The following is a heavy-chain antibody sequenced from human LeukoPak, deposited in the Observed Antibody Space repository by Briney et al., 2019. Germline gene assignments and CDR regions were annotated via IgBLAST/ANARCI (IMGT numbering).Heavy chain of an antibody. CDR3: AREFSSKLEWLAYVTGDDAFDV. J-gene: IGHJ3*01. CDR1: GYSFTGYH. Sequence: ASVKVSCKASGYSFTGYHLHWVRQAPRQGLEWMGWVNPKTGGTNYARKFQGRVTMTRDTSINTVNMELSRLTSDDTAVYYCAREFSSKLEWLAYVTGDDAFDVWGQGTMITAS. D-gene: IGHD3-3*01. V-gene: IGHV1-2*02. CDR2: VNPKTGGT.